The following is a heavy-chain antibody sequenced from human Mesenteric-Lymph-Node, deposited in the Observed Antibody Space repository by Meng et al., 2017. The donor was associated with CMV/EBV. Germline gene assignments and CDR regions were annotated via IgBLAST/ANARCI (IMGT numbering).Heavy chain of an antibody. Sequence: SVKVSCKASGGTFSSYTISWVRQAPGQGLEWMGRIIPILGIANYAQKFQGRVTITADKSTSTAYMELSSLRSGDTAVYYCARQAAAGTINYWGQGTLVTVSS. J-gene: IGHJ4*02. CDR3: ARQAAAGTINY. V-gene: IGHV1-69*02. D-gene: IGHD6-13*01. CDR2: IIPILGIA. CDR1: GGTFSSYT.